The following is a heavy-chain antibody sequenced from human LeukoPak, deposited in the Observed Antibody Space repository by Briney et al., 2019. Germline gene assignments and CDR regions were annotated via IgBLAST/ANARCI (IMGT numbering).Heavy chain of an antibody. V-gene: IGHV1-24*01. CDR2: FDPEDGET. CDR3: ARDLPTRSSGWYRY. J-gene: IGHJ4*02. Sequence: ASVKVSCKVSGYTLTELSMHWVRQAPGKGLEWMGGFDPEDGETIYAQKFQGRVTMTEDTSTDTAYMELSSLRSDDTAVYYCARDLPTRSSGWYRYWGQGTLVTVSS. CDR1: GYTLTELS. D-gene: IGHD6-19*01.